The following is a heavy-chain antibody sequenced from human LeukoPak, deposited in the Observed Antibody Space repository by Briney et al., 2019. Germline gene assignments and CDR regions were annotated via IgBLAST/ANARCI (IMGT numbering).Heavy chain of an antibody. CDR1: GFTFSSYG. D-gene: IGHD3-22*01. V-gene: IGHV3-30*03. Sequence: GSLRLSCAASGFTFSSYGMHWVRQAPGKGLEWVAVISYDGSNKYYADSVKGRFTISRDNSKNTLYLQMNSLRAEDTAVYYCARWAGSYYDSSGYEYYFDYWGQGTLVTVSS. J-gene: IGHJ4*02. CDR2: ISYDGSNK. CDR3: ARWAGSYYDSSGYEYYFDY.